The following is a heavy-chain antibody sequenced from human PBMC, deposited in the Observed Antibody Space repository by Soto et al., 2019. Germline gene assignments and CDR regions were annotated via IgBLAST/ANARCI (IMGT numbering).Heavy chain of an antibody. D-gene: IGHD4-17*01. J-gene: IGHJ4*02. V-gene: IGHV2-5*02. CDR2: IYWDDDK. CDR3: AHRPTVTNNNYFDY. CDR1: GFSLSTSGVG. Sequence: QITLKESGPPLVKPTQTLTLTCTFSGFSLSTSGVGVGWIRQPPGKALEWLALIYWDDDKRYSPSLKSRLTITKDTSKNQVVLTMTNMDPVDTATYYCAHRPTVTNNNYFDYWGQGTLVTVSS.